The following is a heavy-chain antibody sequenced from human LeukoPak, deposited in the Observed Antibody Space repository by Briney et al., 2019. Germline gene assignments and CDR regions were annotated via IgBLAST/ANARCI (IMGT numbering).Heavy chain of an antibody. CDR3: ARTSSGPERRGMDV. D-gene: IGHD6-19*01. Sequence: GGSLRLSCAASKFTFSSYGMHWVRQAPGKGLEWVAVIWSDGSNKYYADSVKGRFTISRDNSKNTLYLQMNSLRAEDTAVYYCARTSSGPERRGMDVWGQGTTVTVSS. CDR1: KFTFSSYG. CDR2: IWSDGSNK. V-gene: IGHV3-33*01. J-gene: IGHJ6*02.